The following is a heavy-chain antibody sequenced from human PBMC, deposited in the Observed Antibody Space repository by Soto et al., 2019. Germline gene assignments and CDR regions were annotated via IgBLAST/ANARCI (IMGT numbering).Heavy chain of an antibody. Sequence: PSETLSLTCAVYGGSFSCYYWSWIRQPPGKGLEWIGEINHSGSTNYNPSLKSRVTISVDTSKNQFSLKLSSVTAADTAVYYCARSRDYGSGSLDYWGQGTLVTVSS. D-gene: IGHD3-10*01. CDR3: ARSRDYGSGSLDY. CDR1: GGSFSCYY. CDR2: INHSGST. V-gene: IGHV4-34*01. J-gene: IGHJ4*02.